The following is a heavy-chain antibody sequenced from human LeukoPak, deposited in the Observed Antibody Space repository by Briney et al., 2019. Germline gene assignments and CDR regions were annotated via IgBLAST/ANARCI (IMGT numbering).Heavy chain of an antibody. J-gene: IGHJ4*02. CDR1: GFTFSSYA. CDR2: ISGSGGST. Sequence: PGGSLSLSCAAAGFTFSSYAMSWVRQAPGKGLEWVSAISGSGGSTYYADSVKGRFTISRDNSKNTLYLQMNSLRAEDTAVYYCAKDGAGIDYFDYWGQGTLVTVSS. CDR3: AKDGAGIDYFDY. V-gene: IGHV3-23*01. D-gene: IGHD3-10*01.